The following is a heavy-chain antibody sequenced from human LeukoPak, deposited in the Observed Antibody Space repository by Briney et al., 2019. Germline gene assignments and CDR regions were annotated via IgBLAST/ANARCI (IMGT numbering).Heavy chain of an antibody. CDR3: ARVSQGSGSYLIDY. Sequence: GRSLRLSCAASGFTFSSYAMHWVRQAPGKGLEWVAVISYDGSNKYYADSVKGRFTISRDNSKNTLYLQMNSLRAEDTAVYYCARVSQGSGSYLIDYWGQGTLVTVSS. D-gene: IGHD3-10*01. CDR1: GFTFSSYA. CDR2: ISYDGSNK. V-gene: IGHV3-30-3*01. J-gene: IGHJ4*02.